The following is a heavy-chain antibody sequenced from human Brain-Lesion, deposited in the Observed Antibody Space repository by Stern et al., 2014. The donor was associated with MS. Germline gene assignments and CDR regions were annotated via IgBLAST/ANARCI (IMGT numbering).Heavy chain of an antibody. V-gene: IGHV4-39*01. D-gene: IGHD1-26*01. Sequence: VQLVESGPGLVKPSETLSLTCTVSGGSISSSTYYWAWIRQPPGKGLEWIGNIYYSGFTYYNPSPQSRVTISVDMSKNQFSLKLSSVTAADTAIYYCARHDSVPRPSQLYSARDRGPGYFDYWGQGTLVTVSS. CDR3: ARHDSVPRPSQLYSARDRGPGYFDY. J-gene: IGHJ4*02. CDR1: GGSISSSTYY. CDR2: IYYSGFT.